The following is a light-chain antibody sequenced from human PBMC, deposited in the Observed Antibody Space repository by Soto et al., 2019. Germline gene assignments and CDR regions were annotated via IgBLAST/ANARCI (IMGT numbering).Light chain of an antibody. CDR1: QSVSSN. J-gene: IGKJ1*01. V-gene: IGKV3-15*01. CDR2: GAS. CDR3: QQYNNWPLWT. Sequence: EIVMTQSPATLSVSPGERATLSCRASQSVSSNLAWYQQKPGQAPRLLIYGASTRATGIPARFSGSGSGTEFTLTISSLXSEDFAVYYCQQYNNWPLWTFGQGTKVDTK.